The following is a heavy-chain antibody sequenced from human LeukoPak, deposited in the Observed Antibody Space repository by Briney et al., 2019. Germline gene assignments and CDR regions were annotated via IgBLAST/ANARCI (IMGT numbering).Heavy chain of an antibody. J-gene: IGHJ4*02. CDR1: GFIFSDYE. CDR2: ISSSGSTR. CDR3: ARDGSGWYDY. Sequence: GGSLRLSCAASGFIFSDYEMNWVRQAPGKGLEWVSYISSSGSTRYYADSVKGRFTISRDNAKNSLYLQMNSLRAEDTGVYYCARDGSGWYDYWGQGILVTVSS. V-gene: IGHV3-48*03. D-gene: IGHD6-19*01.